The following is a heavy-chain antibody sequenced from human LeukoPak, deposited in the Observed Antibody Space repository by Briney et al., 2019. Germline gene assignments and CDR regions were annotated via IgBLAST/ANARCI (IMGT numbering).Heavy chain of an antibody. CDR2: INHSGSS. V-gene: IGHV4-34*01. CDR3: ARGLIDGQNSHPLDY. D-gene: IGHD5-24*01. J-gene: IGHJ4*02. CDR1: GGSFSGYY. Sequence: SETLSLTCAVYGGSFSGYYWSWIRQPPGKGREWIGEINHSGSSNYNPSLKSRVTISVDTSKNQFSLKLSSVPAADTAVYYCARGLIDGQNSHPLDYWGQGTLVTVSS.